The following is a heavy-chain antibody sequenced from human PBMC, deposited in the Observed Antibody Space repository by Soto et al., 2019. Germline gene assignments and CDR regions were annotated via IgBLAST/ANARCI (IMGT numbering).Heavy chain of an antibody. CDR2: ISARNGNT. J-gene: IGHJ4*02. Sequence: QVHLVQSGAEVKKPGASVKVSCKASGYTFTSYGITWVRQAPGQGLEWMGWISARNGNTDYAQKLQGRVIVTRDTSTSTAYMELRSLISDDTAVYYCARGSYGDYWGQGALVTVSS. V-gene: IGHV1-18*01. CDR3: ARGSYGDY. D-gene: IGHD3-10*01. CDR1: GYTFTSYG.